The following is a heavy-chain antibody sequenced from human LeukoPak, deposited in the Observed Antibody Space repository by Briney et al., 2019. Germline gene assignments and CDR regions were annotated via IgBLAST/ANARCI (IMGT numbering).Heavy chain of an antibody. J-gene: IGHJ4*02. Sequence: SETLSLTCTVSGGSTGNYHWNWIRQPAGKGLEWIGRIYTSGSTSYNASLKSRVTMSLDTSEGHFSLKLSSVTAADTAVYYCAGLYCTNGVCHFDYWGQGTLVTVSS. CDR1: GGSTGNYH. V-gene: IGHV4-4*07. D-gene: IGHD2-8*01. CDR3: AGLYCTNGVCHFDY. CDR2: IYTSGST.